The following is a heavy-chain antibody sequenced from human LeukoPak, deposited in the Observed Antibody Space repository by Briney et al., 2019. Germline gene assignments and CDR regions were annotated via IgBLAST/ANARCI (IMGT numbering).Heavy chain of an antibody. CDR3: ATDPAVVVPAAMGIDY. J-gene: IGHJ4*02. CDR1: GFTFSSYS. V-gene: IGHV3-21*01. Sequence: GGSLRLSCAASGFTFSSYSMNWVRQAPGKGLEWVSSISSSSSYIYYADSVKGRFTISRDNAKNSLYLQMNSLRAEDTAVYYCATDPAVVVPAAMGIDYWGQGTLVTVSS. CDR2: ISSSSSYI. D-gene: IGHD2-2*01.